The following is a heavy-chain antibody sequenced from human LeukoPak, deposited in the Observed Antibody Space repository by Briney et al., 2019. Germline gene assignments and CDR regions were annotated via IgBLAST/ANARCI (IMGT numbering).Heavy chain of an antibody. D-gene: IGHD2-2*01. V-gene: IGHV3-7*01. CDR3: ARVLPVASRDY. CDR1: GFTFSTYW. J-gene: IGHJ4*02. CDR2: IKQDGSDK. Sequence: GGSLRLSCAASGFTFSTYWMSWVRQAPGKGLEWVANIKQDGSDKFYVDSVKGRFTISRDNAKNSMYLQMSSLRAEDTAVYYCARVLPVASRDYWGQGTLVTVSS.